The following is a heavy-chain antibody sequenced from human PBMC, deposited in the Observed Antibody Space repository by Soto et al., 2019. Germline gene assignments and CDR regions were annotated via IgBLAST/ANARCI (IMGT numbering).Heavy chain of an antibody. Sequence: EVQLVESGGGLVQPGGSLKLSCAASGFTVRGSAMHWVRQAPGKGLEWVGRIASKAYSDATGYAASVKGRFTISRDDSENTAYLQMDSLKTEDTAVYYCARQTYTNSPGIDYWGQGTLVAVSS. D-gene: IGHD6-6*01. CDR2: IASKAYSDAT. CDR1: GFTVRGSA. J-gene: IGHJ4*02. CDR3: ARQTYTNSPGIDY. V-gene: IGHV3-73*02.